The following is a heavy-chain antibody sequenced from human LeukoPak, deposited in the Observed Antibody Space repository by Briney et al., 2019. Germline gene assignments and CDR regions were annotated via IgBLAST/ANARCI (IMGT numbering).Heavy chain of an antibody. CDR1: GFTFNSFW. CDR2: IKKDGSEK. CDR3: ASLYGIDV. J-gene: IGHJ6*02. Sequence: GGTLRLSCAASGFTFNSFWMTWVRQAPGKGLEWVANIKKDGSEKYYVDSVMGRFTVSRDNGKNLAFLQMNSLRVEDTAVYYCASLYGIDVWGQGRRVTVSS. V-gene: IGHV3-7*01.